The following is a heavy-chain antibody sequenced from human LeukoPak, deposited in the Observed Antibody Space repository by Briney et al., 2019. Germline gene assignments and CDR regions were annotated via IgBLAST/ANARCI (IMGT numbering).Heavy chain of an antibody. J-gene: IGHJ5*02. V-gene: IGHV3-30*04. D-gene: IGHD6-19*01. CDR3: ARDSSGWYDNWFDP. Sequence: PGGSLRLSCAASGFTFSSYAMHWVRQAPSKGLEWVAVISYDGSNKYYADSVKGRFTISRDNSKNTLYLQMNSLRAEDTAVYYCARDSSGWYDNWFDPWGQGTLVTVSS. CDR2: ISYDGSNK. CDR1: GFTFSSYA.